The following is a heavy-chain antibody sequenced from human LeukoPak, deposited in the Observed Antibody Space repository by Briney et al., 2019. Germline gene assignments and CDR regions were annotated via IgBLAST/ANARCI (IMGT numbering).Heavy chain of an antibody. J-gene: IGHJ5*02. Sequence: SVKVSCKASGGTFSSYAISWVRQAPGQGLEWMGGIIPIFGTANYAQKFQGRVTMTRDTSTSTVYMELSSLRSEDTAVYYCARFYGSGSGNWFDPWGQGTLVTVSS. CDR1: GGTFSSYA. D-gene: IGHD3-10*01. CDR2: IIPIFGTA. CDR3: ARFYGSGSGNWFDP. V-gene: IGHV1-69*05.